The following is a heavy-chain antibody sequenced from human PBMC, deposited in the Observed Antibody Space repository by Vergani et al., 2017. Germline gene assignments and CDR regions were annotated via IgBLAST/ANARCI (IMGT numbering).Heavy chain of an antibody. V-gene: IGHV3-23*04. CDR1: GFTFSGSA. D-gene: IGHD3-10*01. CDR3: AKQYFVSGNYLFDY. CDR2: ISGSGGST. Sequence: DVQLVESGGGLVQPGGSLTLSCAASGFTFSGSAMHWVRQAPGKGLEWVSAISGSGGSTYYADSVKGRFTISRDNSKNTLYLQMNSLRAEDTAVYYCAKQYFVSGNYLFDYWGQGTLVTVSS. J-gene: IGHJ4*02.